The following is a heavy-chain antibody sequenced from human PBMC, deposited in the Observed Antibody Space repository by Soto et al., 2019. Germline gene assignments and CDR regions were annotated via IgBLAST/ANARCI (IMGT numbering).Heavy chain of an antibody. CDR2: ISAYNGNT. Sequence: QVQLVQSGAEVKKPGASVKVSCKASGYTFTSYGISWVRQAPGQGLEWMGWISAYNGNTNYAHKLQGRVTMTTDTSTSTAYRELRSLRSDDTSVYYYAITDVTHYYYYYGMDVWGQGTTVTVSS. V-gene: IGHV1-18*01. CDR3: AITDVTHYYYYYGMDV. CDR1: GYTFTSYG. J-gene: IGHJ6*02.